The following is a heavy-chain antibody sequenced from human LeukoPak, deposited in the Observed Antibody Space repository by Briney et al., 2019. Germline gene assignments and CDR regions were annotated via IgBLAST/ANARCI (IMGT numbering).Heavy chain of an antibody. CDR3: ARENPSGYYNRPIDY. Sequence: SETLSLTCTVSGGSFSSSTYYWGWICQPPGKGLEWIGSIYYIENTYYNPSLKSRVTMSVDTSKNQFSLKLSSVTAADTAICYCARENPSGYYNRPIDYWGQGTLVTVSS. V-gene: IGHV4-39*07. CDR2: IYYIENT. CDR1: GGSFSSSTYY. D-gene: IGHD3-22*01. J-gene: IGHJ4*02.